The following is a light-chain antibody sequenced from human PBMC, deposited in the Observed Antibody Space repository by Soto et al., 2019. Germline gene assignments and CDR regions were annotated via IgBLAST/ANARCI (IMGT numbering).Light chain of an antibody. CDR1: SSNIGGNS. Sequence: QSVLTQPPSASGTPGQRVTISCSGSSSNIGGNSVHWYQQVPGTAPRLLIYSNDLRPSGVPDRFSGSKSGTSASLAISGLQSEDEADYYCATWDDSLKGVFGGGTQLTVL. CDR2: SND. V-gene: IGLV1-44*01. CDR3: ATWDDSLKGV. J-gene: IGLJ2*01.